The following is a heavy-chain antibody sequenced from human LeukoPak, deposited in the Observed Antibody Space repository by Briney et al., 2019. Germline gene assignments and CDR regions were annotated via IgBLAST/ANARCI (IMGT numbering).Heavy chain of an antibody. V-gene: IGHV1-2*02. J-gene: IGHJ4*02. CDR1: GYTFTGYY. Sequence: GASVKVSCKASGYTFTGYYMHWVRQAPGQGPEWGGWINPNSGGTNYAQKFQGRVTMTRDTSISTAYMELSRLRSDDTAVYYCARVEGYDFWSGSYYFDYWGQGTLVTVSS. CDR3: ARVEGYDFWSGSYYFDY. CDR2: INPNSGGT. D-gene: IGHD3-3*01.